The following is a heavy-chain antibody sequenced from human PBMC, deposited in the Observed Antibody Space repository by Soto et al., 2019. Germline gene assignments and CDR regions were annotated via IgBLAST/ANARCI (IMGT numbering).Heavy chain of an antibody. J-gene: IGHJ4*02. D-gene: IGHD3-9*01. CDR3: ARLRYEINVCDY. Sequence: QVQLVQSGAEVHKPGASVKVSCKASGYTFTNSGLSWVRQAPGQGLEWMGWISVYYENTNYAQKFQGRVTMTTDTATSTANMELRGLRSDDTAVYYCARLRYEINVCDYWGQGTLVTVS. CDR2: ISVYYENT. V-gene: IGHV1-18*01. CDR1: GYTFTNSG.